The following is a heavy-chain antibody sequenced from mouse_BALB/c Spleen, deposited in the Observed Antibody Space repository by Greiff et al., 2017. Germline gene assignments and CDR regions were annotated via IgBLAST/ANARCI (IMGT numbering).Heavy chain of an antibody. J-gene: IGHJ3*01. V-gene: IGHV5-12-1*01. Sequence: EVMLVESGGGLVKPGGSLKLSCAASGFAFSSYDMSWVRQTPVKRLEWVAYISSGGGSTYYPDTVKGRFTLSRDNAKNTLYLQMSSLESEDTAMYYCARRNRGWFAYWGQGTLVTVSA. CDR1: GFAFSSYD. CDR3: ARRNRGWFAY. CDR2: ISSGGGST.